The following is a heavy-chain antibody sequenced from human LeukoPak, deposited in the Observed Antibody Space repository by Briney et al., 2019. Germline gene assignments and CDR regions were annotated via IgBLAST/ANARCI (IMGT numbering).Heavy chain of an antibody. Sequence: GGSLRLSCAASGFTFDDYTMHWVRQAPGKGLEWVSLITWDGGGTYYVDSVKGRFTISRDNSKHSPYLQMNSLRTEDTALYYCARGIRYQLLSSLDYWGQGTLVTVSS. V-gene: IGHV3-43*01. CDR1: GFTFDDYT. CDR3: ARGIRYQLLSSLDY. D-gene: IGHD2-2*01. CDR2: ITWDGGGT. J-gene: IGHJ4*02.